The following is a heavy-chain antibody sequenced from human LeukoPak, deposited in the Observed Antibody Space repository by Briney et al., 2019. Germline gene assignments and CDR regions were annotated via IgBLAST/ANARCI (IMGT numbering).Heavy chain of an antibody. Sequence: AGGSLRLSCAGSGFIFSSYSLNWVRQAPGKGLEWVSYISSSSSTIYYADSVKGRFTISRDNAKNSLYLQMNSLRAEDTALYYCATPNSWGQGTLVTVSS. CDR2: ISSSSSTI. J-gene: IGHJ4*02. CDR3: ATPNS. CDR1: GFIFSSYS. D-gene: IGHD4-23*01. V-gene: IGHV3-48*04.